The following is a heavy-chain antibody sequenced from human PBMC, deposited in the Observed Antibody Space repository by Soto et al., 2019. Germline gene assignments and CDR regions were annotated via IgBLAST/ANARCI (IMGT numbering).Heavy chain of an antibody. J-gene: IGHJ3*02. Sequence: SETLSLTCTVSGASVTDHYWNWIRQPPGKELEWLGFTHYTGHSLYNPSLKSRLTLSVDTSTNQFSLKLTSVTAADTAFYYCAKWSDAPFRGFDIWGQGTKVTVSS. CDR3: AKWSDAPFRGFDI. V-gene: IGHV4-59*02. CDR1: GASVTDHY. CDR2: THYTGHS. D-gene: IGHD3-3*01.